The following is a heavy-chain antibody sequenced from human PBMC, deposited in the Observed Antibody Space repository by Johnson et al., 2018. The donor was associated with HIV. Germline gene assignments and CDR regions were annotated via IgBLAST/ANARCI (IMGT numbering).Heavy chain of an antibody. Sequence: VQLVESGGVLVQPGGSLRLSCAVSGFTVSSNYITWVRQAPGKGLEWISVIYSGGITYADSVKGRFTISRDNAKNTLYLQMNSLRAEDTAVYYCASFWATGAFDIWGQGTMVTVSS. CDR3: ASFWATGAFDI. J-gene: IGHJ3*02. CDR2: IYSGGI. V-gene: IGHV3-66*01. CDR1: GFTVSSNY. D-gene: IGHD3-10*01.